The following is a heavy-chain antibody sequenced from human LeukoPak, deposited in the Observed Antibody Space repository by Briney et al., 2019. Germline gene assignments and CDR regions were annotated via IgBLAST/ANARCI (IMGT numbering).Heavy chain of an antibody. CDR2: INAGNGNT. CDR1: GYTFTSYA. J-gene: IGHJ6*02. Sequence: ASVKVSCTGSGYTFTSYAMHWVRQAPGQRLEWMGWINAGNGNTKYSQKFQGRVTITRDTSASTAYMELSSLRSEDTAVYYCARDTDSSSWYGYYYYGMDVWGQGTTVTVSS. D-gene: IGHD6-13*01. CDR3: ARDTDSSSWYGYYYYGMDV. V-gene: IGHV1-3*01.